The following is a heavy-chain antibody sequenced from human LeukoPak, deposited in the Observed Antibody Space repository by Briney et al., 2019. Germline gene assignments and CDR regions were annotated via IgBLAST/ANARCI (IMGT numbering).Heavy chain of an antibody. CDR3: AGGGECSSTSCYIGIDY. CDR2: IYHSGST. V-gene: IGHV4-30-2*01. Sequence: PSETLSLTCTVSGGSISSGGYYWSWIRQPPGKGLEWIGYIYHSGSTYYNPSLKSRVTISVDRSKNQFSLKLSSVTAADTAVYYCAGGGECSSTSCYIGIDYWGQGTLVTVSS. CDR1: GGSISSGGYY. D-gene: IGHD2-2*02. J-gene: IGHJ4*02.